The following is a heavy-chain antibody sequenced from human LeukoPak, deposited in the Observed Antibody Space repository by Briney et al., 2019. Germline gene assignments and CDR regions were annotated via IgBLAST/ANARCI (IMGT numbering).Heavy chain of an antibody. CDR1: GGTFSSYA. CDR3: AVDSSGYDKVLYYYYMDV. J-gene: IGHJ6*03. V-gene: IGHV1-69*13. D-gene: IGHD3-22*01. CDR2: IIPIFGTA. Sequence: ASVKVSCKASGGTFSSYAISWVRQAPGQGLEWMGGIIPIFGTANCAQKFQGRVTITADESTSTAYMELSSLRSEDTAVYYCAVDSSGYDKVLYYYYMDVWGKGTTVTVSS.